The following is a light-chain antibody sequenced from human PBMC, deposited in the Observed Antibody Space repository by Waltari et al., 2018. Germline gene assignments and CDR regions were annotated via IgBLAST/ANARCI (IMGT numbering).Light chain of an antibody. J-gene: IGKJ4*01. CDR3: QQFDTLPPS. CDR1: QDINNF. Sequence: DIKMTQSLSSLSASVGERATITCQASQDINNFLNWYQQKPGKAPSPLIYDASNLETGVPSRFSGSGSGTQFTLTISSLQTEDSATYYCQQFDTLPPSFGGGTKVEIE. CDR2: DAS. V-gene: IGKV1-33*01.